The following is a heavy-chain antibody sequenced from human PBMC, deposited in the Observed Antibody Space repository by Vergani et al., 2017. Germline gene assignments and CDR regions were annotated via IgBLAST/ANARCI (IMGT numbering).Heavy chain of an antibody. V-gene: IGHV3-30*03. D-gene: IGHD1-1*01. CDR2: ISYDGTQK. CDR3: ATKSCGTPGCQIGYFRE. J-gene: IGHJ1*01. CDR1: GYTPSYYG. Sequence: QVQLVESAGGVVQPGGSLRLSCAASGYTPSYYGMHWVRQAPGKGLEWVAVISYDGTQKYYADSVKGRFTISRDNSKSTLYLQMNSRRTEDTAVYYCATKSCGTPGCQIGYFREWGQGTLVTVSS.